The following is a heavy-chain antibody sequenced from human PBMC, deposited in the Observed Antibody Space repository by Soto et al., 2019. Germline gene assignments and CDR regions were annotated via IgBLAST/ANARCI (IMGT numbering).Heavy chain of an antibody. Sequence: PGGSLRLSCAASGFTFSSYGMHWVRQAPGKGLEWEAVIPYDGSNKYYADSVKGRFTISRDNSKNTLYLQMNSLRAEDTAVYYCAKDPASGYDLGAYYYGMDVWGQGTTVTVSS. CDR2: IPYDGSNK. J-gene: IGHJ6*02. V-gene: IGHV3-30*18. D-gene: IGHD5-12*01. CDR3: AKDPASGYDLGAYYYGMDV. CDR1: GFTFSSYG.